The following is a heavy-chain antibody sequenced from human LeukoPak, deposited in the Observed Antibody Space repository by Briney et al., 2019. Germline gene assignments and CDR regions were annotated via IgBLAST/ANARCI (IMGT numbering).Heavy chain of an antibody. J-gene: IGHJ6*03. Sequence: PGGSLRLSCAASGFTFSSYAMSWVRQAPGKRLDWVSAISGSGGSTYYADSVKGRFTISRDNSKNTLYLQMNSLTAEDTAVYYCAKGPYDFWSGSYVYYYMDVWGKGTTVTVSS. CDR2: ISGSGGST. D-gene: IGHD3-3*01. CDR1: GFTFSSYA. CDR3: AKGPYDFWSGSYVYYYMDV. V-gene: IGHV3-23*01.